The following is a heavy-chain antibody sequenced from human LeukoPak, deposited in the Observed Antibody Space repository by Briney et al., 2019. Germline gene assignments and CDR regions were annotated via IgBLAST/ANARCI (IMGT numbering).Heavy chain of an antibody. Sequence: PGGSLRLSCAASGFTFSSYGMHWVRQAPGKGLEWVAFIRYDGSNKYYADSVKGRFTISRDNAKNSLYLQMNSLRAEDTAVYYCARLEMATHPSGYYYYMDVWGKGTTVTVSS. CDR3: ARLEMATHPSGYYYYMDV. D-gene: IGHD5-24*01. V-gene: IGHV3-30*02. CDR1: GFTFSSYG. CDR2: IRYDGSNK. J-gene: IGHJ6*03.